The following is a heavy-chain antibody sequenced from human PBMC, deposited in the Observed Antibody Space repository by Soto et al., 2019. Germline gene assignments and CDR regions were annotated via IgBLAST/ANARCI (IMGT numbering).Heavy chain of an antibody. CDR1: GFTFSSYW. CDR3: ARASSTSCYACYYMDV. Sequence: GGSLRLSCAASGFTFSSYWMSWVRQAPGKGLEWVANIKQDGSEKYYVDSVKGRFTISRDNAKNSLYLQMNSLRAEDTAVYYCARASSTSCYACYYMDVWGKGTTVTVSS. D-gene: IGHD2-2*01. CDR2: IKQDGSEK. V-gene: IGHV3-7*01. J-gene: IGHJ6*03.